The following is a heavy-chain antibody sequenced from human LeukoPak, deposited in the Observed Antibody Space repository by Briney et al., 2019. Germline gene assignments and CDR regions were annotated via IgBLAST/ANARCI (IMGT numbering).Heavy chain of an antibody. CDR1: GGSISSYY. J-gene: IGHJ4*02. CDR2: IYYSGST. V-gene: IGHV4-59*01. Sequence: PSETLSLTCTVSGGSISSYYWSWIRQPPGKGLEWIGYIYYSGSTNYNPSLKSRVTISVDTSKNQFSLKLSSVTAADTAVYYCARAGGYCSGGSCYSSYGYWGQGTLVTVSS. CDR3: ARAGGYCSGGSCYSSYGY. D-gene: IGHD2-15*01.